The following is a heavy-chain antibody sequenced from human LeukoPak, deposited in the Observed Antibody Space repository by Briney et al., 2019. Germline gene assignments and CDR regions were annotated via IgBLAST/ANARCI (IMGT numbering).Heavy chain of an antibody. CDR1: GFTFSSYG. Sequence: PGGSLRLSCAASGFTFSSYGMHWVRQAPGKGLEWVAFIRYDGSNKYYADSVKGRFTISRDNSKNTLYLQMNSLRAEDTAVYYCVKLLRYFDWLHHYWGQGTLVTVSS. V-gene: IGHV3-30*02. CDR3: VKLLRYFDWLHHY. J-gene: IGHJ4*02. CDR2: IRYDGSNK. D-gene: IGHD3-9*01.